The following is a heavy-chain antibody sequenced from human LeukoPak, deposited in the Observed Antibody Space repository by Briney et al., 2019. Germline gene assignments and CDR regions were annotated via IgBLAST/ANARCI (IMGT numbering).Heavy chain of an antibody. J-gene: IGHJ6*04. CDR1: GFTFSSYE. CDR2: ISSSGSTI. D-gene: IGHD2/OR15-2a*01. CDR3: ARDGPRISSTDYYYGMDV. Sequence: GGSLRLSCAASGFTFSSYEMNWVRQAPGKGLEWVSYISSSGSTIYYADSVKGRFTISRDNAKNSLHLQMNSLRAEDTAVYYCARDGPRISSTDYYYGMDVWGKGTTVTVSS. V-gene: IGHV3-48*03.